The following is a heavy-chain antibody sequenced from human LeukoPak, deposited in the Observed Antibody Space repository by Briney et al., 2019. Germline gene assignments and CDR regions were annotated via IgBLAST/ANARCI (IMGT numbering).Heavy chain of an antibody. J-gene: IGHJ3*02. CDR3: ARGFWSGYDLAAFDI. CDR1: GGSISSGSYY. D-gene: IGHD3-3*01. CDR2: IYASGST. Sequence: SQTLALTGTVSGGSISSGSYYWSWIRQPAGKGLEWIGRIYASGSTSYNPSLKSRVTISVDTSKNQFSLKLSSVTAADTAVYYCARGFWSGYDLAAFDIWGQGTMVTVSS. V-gene: IGHV4-61*02.